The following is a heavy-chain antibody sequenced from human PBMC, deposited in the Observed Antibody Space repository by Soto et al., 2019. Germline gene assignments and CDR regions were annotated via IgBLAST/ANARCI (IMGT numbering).Heavy chain of an antibody. CDR1: GGTFSSYT. V-gene: IGHV1-69*02. Sequence: QVQLVQSGAEVKKPGSSVKVSCKASGGTFSSYTISWVRQAPGQGLEWMGRIIPILGIANYAQKFQGRVTITANKSTSTAYMELSSLRSEDTAVYYCASQYYYGSGKFELDYWGQGTLVTVSS. D-gene: IGHD3-10*01. CDR3: ASQYYYGSGKFELDY. J-gene: IGHJ4*02. CDR2: IIPILGIA.